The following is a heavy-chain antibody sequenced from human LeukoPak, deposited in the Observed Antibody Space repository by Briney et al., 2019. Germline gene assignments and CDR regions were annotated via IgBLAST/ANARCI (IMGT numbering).Heavy chain of an antibody. CDR1: GFTFSNYW. CDR3: ARAQRPAPGIAAAGPDY. D-gene: IGHD6-13*01. CDR2: IKQDGSEK. J-gene: IGHJ4*02. Sequence: GGSLRLSCAASGFTFSNYWMSWVRQAPGKGLEWVANIKQDGSEKYYVDSVKGRFTISRDNAKNSLYLQMNSLRAEDTAVYYCARAQRPAPGIAAAGPDYWGQGTLVTVSS. V-gene: IGHV3-7*01.